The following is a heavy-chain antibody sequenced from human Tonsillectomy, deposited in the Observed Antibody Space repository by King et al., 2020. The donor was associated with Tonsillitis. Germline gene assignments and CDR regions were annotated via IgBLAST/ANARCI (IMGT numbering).Heavy chain of an antibody. CDR1: GFTFSSYA. CDR3: ARDHSPGDSSGYLNY. V-gene: IGHV3-30-3*01. D-gene: IGHD3-22*01. CDR2: ISYDGSDK. Sequence: VQLVESGGGVVQPGRSLRLSCAASGFTFSSYAMHWVRQAPGKGLEWVAVISYDGSDKYYADSVKGRFTISRDNSKNTLYLQMNSLTAEDTAVYYCARDHSPGDSSGYLNYWGQGTLATVSS. J-gene: IGHJ4*02.